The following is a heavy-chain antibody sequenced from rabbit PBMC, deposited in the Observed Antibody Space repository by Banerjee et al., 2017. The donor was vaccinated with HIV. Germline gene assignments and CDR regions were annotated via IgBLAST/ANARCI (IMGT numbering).Heavy chain of an antibody. D-gene: IGHD4-1*01. CDR3: ARDLAGAIGWNFNL. V-gene: IGHV1S45*01. J-gene: IGHJ4*01. CDR2: IDAGSTGNT. Sequence: QEQLEESGGDLVKPEGSLTLTCTASGFSFSSTYWICWVRQAPGKGPEWIACIDAGSTGNTYYVSWAKGRFTISRTSSTTVTLQMTSLTAADTATYFCARDLAGAIGWNFNLWGQGTLVTVS. CDR1: GFSFSSTYW.